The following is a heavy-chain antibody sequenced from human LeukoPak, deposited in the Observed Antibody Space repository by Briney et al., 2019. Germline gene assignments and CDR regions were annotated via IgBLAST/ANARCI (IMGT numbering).Heavy chain of an antibody. CDR3: AREAIGAADY. V-gene: IGHV3-30-3*01. Sequence: GGSLRLSCAASGFTFSGYAMHWVRQAPGKGREWVAVISYDGSNKYYADSVKGRLTISTDNSTNTLYLQMNSPRAEETAVYYCAREAIGAADYSGQGTLVTASS. CDR1: GFTFSGYA. J-gene: IGHJ4*02. CDR2: ISYDGSNK. D-gene: IGHD6-13*01.